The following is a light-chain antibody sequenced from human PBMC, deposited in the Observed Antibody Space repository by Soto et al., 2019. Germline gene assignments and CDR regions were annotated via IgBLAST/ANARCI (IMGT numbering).Light chain of an antibody. Sequence: EIVLTQSPGTLSLSPGERATLSCRASQSVSSSYLAWYQQKPGQAPSLLIYGASRRATGIPDRFSGSGSGTDFTLTISRLEPEDFAVYYCQQYDSSPITLGQGTRLEI. CDR1: QSVSSSY. V-gene: IGKV3-20*01. CDR2: GAS. J-gene: IGKJ5*01. CDR3: QQYDSSPIT.